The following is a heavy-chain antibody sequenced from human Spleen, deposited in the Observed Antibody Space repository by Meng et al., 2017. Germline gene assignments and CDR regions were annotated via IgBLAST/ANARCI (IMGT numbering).Heavy chain of an antibody. CDR1: GFTFSTYA. CDR2: ISGSGGST. CDR3: AREGAARGSPLFDY. J-gene: IGHJ4*02. Sequence: GESLKISCAASGFTFSTYAMNWVRQTPGKGLEWVSAISGSGGSTYYADSVRGRFTISRDNSKNTLYLQMNSLRAEDTAVYYCAREGAARGSPLFDYWGQGTLVTVSS. V-gene: IGHV3-23*01. D-gene: IGHD6-6*01.